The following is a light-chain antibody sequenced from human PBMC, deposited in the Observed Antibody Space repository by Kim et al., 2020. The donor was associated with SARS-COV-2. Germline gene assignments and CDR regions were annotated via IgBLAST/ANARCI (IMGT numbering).Light chain of an antibody. Sequence: SYELTQPPSVSVAPGKTARITCGGNNIGSKSVHWYQQKPGQAPVLVIYYDSDRPSGIPERFSGSNSGNTATLTISRVEAGDEADYYCQGWDSRSDHGVFG. J-gene: IGLJ2*01. V-gene: IGLV3-21*04. CDR3: QGWDSRSDHGV. CDR1: NIGSKS. CDR2: YDS.